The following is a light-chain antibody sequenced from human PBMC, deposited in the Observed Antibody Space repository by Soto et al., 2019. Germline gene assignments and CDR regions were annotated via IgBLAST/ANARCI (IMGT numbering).Light chain of an antibody. CDR3: QQRTNWPRSFT. CDR1: QSVSSY. Sequence: EIVLTQSPATLSLSPGERATLSCRASQSVSSYLAWYQQKPGQAPRLLIYDTSKRATGIPARFSGSGSGTDFTLTXXSLXXEDFAVYYCQQRTNWPRSFTFGPGTKVDIK. V-gene: IGKV3-11*01. CDR2: DTS. J-gene: IGKJ3*01.